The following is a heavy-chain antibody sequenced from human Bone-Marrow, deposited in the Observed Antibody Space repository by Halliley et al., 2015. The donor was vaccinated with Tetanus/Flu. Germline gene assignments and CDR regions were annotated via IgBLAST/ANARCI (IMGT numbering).Heavy chain of an antibody. CDR2: GRT. CDR3: ARGVIVLLSVTKGKAPFFAF. Sequence: GRTFCANSVKGRFTISRDKSKNTLFLQMNRLKAEDTAIYYCARGVIVLLSVTKGKAPFFAFWGQGPQVTVSS. J-gene: IGHJ4*02. V-gene: IGHV3-53*01. D-gene: IGHD2-8*01.